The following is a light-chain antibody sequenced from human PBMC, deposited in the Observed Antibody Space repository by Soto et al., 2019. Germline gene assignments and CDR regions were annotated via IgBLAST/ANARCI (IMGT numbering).Light chain of an antibody. J-gene: IGKJ4*01. V-gene: IGKV1D-13*01. CDR2: GAS. CDR1: HVISTY. CDR3: QQLYNYQCT. Sequence: AIQLTQSPSSLSASVGDRVTITCRASHVISTYFAWYQQKPGKAPQLLIHGASTLQSGVPARFSGSASGTDFTLTISSLQPEDSGAYYCQQLYNYQCTFGGGTRVEIK.